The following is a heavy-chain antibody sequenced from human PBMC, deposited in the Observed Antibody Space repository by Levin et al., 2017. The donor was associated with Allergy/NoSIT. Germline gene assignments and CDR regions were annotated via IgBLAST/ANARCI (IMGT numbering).Heavy chain of an antibody. CDR3: ARKKTAGDY. J-gene: IGHJ4*02. V-gene: IGHV3-30*04. D-gene: IGHD6-19*01. CDR2: ISYDGSNK. Sequence: GESLKISCAASGFTFSSYAMHWVRQAPGKGLEWVAVISYDGSNKYYADSVKGRFTISRDNSKNTLYLQMNSLRAEDTAVYYCARKKTAGDYWGQGTLVTVSS. CDR1: GFTFSSYA.